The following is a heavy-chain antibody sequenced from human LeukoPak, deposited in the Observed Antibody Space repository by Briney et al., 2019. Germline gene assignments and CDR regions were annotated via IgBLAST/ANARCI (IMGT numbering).Heavy chain of an antibody. D-gene: IGHD3-3*01. CDR1: GFTFSSYA. Sequence: GGSLRLSCAASGFTFSSYAMSWVRQAPGKGLEWVSAISGSGGSTYYADSVKGRFTISRDNSKNTLYLQMNSLRAEDTAVYYCARSTYYDFWSGYSEWYYYGMDVWGQGTTVTVSS. CDR2: ISGSGGST. CDR3: ARSTYYDFWSGYSEWYYYGMDV. J-gene: IGHJ6*02. V-gene: IGHV3-23*01.